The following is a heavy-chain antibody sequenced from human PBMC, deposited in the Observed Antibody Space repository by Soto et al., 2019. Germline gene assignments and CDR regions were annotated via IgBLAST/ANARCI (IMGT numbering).Heavy chain of an antibody. J-gene: IGHJ3*01. D-gene: IGHD3-3*01. V-gene: IGHV2-5*01. CDR1: GSSLSRNEVG. CDR3: AHGIEFWSRSFMCWFDV. CDR2: FCWNDDK. Sequence: DPGHKLVNPTQTLTLTCTFSGSSLSRNEVGVGVGWIRQPPGKALEWLALFCWNDDKFYKSSLKDRLSITKDTSKNQVVLTMANMEPVDTVTYYCAHGIEFWSRSFMCWFDVWG.